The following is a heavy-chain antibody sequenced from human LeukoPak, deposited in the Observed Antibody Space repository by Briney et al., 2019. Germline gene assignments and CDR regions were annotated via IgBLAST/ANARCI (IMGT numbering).Heavy chain of an antibody. CDR3: AKTVGLTEH. V-gene: IGHV3-23*01. J-gene: IGHJ1*01. CDR2: ISGSGAST. CDR1: GFTFSSYA. D-gene: IGHD4-23*01. Sequence: TGGSLRLSCAASGFTFSSYAMNWVRQAPGKGLEWVSHISGSGASTYYADYVKGRFTISRDNSKNTLYLQVNSLRAEDTAVYYCAKTVGLTEHWGQGTLVTVSS.